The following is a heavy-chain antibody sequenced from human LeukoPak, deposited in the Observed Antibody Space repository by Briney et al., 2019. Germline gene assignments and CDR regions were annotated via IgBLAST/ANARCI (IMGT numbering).Heavy chain of an antibody. D-gene: IGHD3-10*01. Sequence: ASVTVSCKASGYTFTNYAMNWVRQAPGQGLEWMGWIHPSTGNPTYAQGFTGRFVFPLDTSVSTAYLQISSLKAEDTAVYYCTSLVHGSGSYFDSWGQGTLVTVSS. CDR1: GYTFTNYA. V-gene: IGHV7-4-1*02. J-gene: IGHJ4*02. CDR3: TSLVHGSGSYFDS. CDR2: IHPSTGNP.